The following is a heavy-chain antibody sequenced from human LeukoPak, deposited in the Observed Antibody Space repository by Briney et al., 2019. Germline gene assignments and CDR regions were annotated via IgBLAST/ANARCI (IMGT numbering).Heavy chain of an antibody. CDR2: IYYSGST. CDR3: ARVRGSGKYYYYMDV. D-gene: IGHD3-10*01. V-gene: IGHV4-59*01. CDR1: GGSISSYY. Sequence: PSETLSLTCTVSGGSISSYYWSWIRQPPGKGLEWIGYIYYSGSTNYNPSLKSRVTISVDTSKNQFSLKLSSVTAADTAVYYCARVRGSGKYYYYMDVWGKGTTVTISS. J-gene: IGHJ6*03.